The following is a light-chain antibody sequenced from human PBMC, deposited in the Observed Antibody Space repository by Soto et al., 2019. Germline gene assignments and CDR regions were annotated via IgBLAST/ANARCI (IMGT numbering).Light chain of an antibody. CDR1: SSDVGGYNY. V-gene: IGLV2-8*01. CDR3: SSYAGSTVV. J-gene: IGLJ2*01. Sequence: QSVLTQPPSASGSPGQSVTISCTGTSSDVGGYNYVSWYQQHPGKAPKLMIYDVSKRPSGVPDRFSGSKSGNTASLTVSGLQAEDEADYYCSSYAGSTVVFGGGTKLTV. CDR2: DVS.